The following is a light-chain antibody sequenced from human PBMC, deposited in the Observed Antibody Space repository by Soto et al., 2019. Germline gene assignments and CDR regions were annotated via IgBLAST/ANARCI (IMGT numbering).Light chain of an antibody. J-gene: IGKJ1*01. CDR2: DAS. V-gene: IGKV1-5*01. CDR1: ESISVW. Sequence: IQMTQSPSTLSASIGDRVTITCRASESISVWVAWYQQKPGKAPKFLIYDASTLQSGIPSRFSGSGSGTEFTLTISSLQPEEFATYDCQQYNTFSTFGQGTKVDIK. CDR3: QQYNTFST.